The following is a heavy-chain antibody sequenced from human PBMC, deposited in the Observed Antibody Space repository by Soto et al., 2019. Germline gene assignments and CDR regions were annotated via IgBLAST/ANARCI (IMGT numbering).Heavy chain of an antibody. CDR2: INHSGST. V-gene: IGHV4-34*01. D-gene: IGHD1-26*01. J-gene: IGHJ4*02. CDR1: GGSFSGYY. Sequence: SETLSLTCAAYGGSFSGYYLSWIRQPPGKGLEWIGEINHSGSTNYNPSLKSRVTISVDTSKNQFSLKLSSVTAADTAVYYCARGFMGATFDYWGQGTLVTVSS. CDR3: ARGFMGATFDY.